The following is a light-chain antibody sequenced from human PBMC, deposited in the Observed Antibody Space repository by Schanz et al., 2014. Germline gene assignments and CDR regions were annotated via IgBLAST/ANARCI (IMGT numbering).Light chain of an antibody. CDR3: QQSFNTPRT. Sequence: DIQMTQSPSSLSASVGDRVTITCRASQSISSSLNWYQHKRGKAPNLLIYGSSNLQSGVPSRFSGSGSGTEFTLTISSLQIEDFATYYCQQSFNTPRTFGQGTKVEVK. CDR1: QSISSS. CDR2: GSS. J-gene: IGKJ1*01. V-gene: IGKV1-39*01.